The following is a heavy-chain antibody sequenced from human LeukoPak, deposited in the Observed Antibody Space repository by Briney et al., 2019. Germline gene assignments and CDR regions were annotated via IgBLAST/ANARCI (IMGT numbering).Heavy chain of an antibody. Sequence: SSETLSLTCTVSGYSISSGYYWGWIRQPPGKGLEWIGSIYHSGSTYYNPSLKSRVTISVDTSKNQFSLKLSSVTAADTAVYYCARALIRGYYGSGSYYNGRHYFDYWGQGTLVTVSS. CDR1: GYSISSGYY. CDR3: ARALIRGYYGSGSYYNGRHYFDY. CDR2: IYHSGST. V-gene: IGHV4-38-2*02. D-gene: IGHD3-10*01. J-gene: IGHJ4*02.